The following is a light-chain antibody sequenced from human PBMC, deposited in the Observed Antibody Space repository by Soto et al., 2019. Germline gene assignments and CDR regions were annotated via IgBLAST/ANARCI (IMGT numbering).Light chain of an antibody. CDR1: QTISSW. J-gene: IGKJ1*01. CDR3: QHYNSYSEA. CDR2: KAS. Sequence: DIQLTQSPSTLSASVGARVTIXCRASQTISSWLAWYQQKPGKAPKLLIYKASTLKSGVPSRFSGSGSGTEFTLTISSLQPDDFATYYCQHYNSYSEAFGQGTKVDIK. V-gene: IGKV1-5*03.